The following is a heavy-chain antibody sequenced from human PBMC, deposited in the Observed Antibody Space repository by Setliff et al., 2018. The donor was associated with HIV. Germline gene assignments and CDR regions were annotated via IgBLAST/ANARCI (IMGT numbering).Heavy chain of an antibody. Sequence: PGGSLRLSCAASGFTFSSYAMSWVRQAPGKGLEWVSGISGSGSSTYYADSVKGRFTISRDNSKNTLYMQMNSLRAEDTAVYYCAKAVVVWAHQVAFDYWGRGTLVTVSS. J-gene: IGHJ4*02. D-gene: IGHD2-15*01. CDR1: GFTFSSYA. CDR3: AKAVVVWAHQVAFDY. CDR2: ISGSGSST. V-gene: IGHV3-23*01.